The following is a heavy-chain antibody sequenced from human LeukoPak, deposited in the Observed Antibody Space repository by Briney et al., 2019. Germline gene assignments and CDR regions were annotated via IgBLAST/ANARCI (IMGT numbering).Heavy chain of an antibody. CDR1: GFTFSSYG. CDR2: IRYDGSNK. Sequence: GGSLRPSCAASGFTFSSYGMHWVRQAPGKGLEWVAFIRYDGSNKYYADSVKGRFTISRDNSKNTLYLQMNSLRAEDTAVYYCAKEGYTSIAAGTTTIYYYYYYMDVWGKGTTVTISS. V-gene: IGHV3-30*02. CDR3: AKEGYTSIAAGTTTIYYYYYYMDV. D-gene: IGHD6-13*01. J-gene: IGHJ6*03.